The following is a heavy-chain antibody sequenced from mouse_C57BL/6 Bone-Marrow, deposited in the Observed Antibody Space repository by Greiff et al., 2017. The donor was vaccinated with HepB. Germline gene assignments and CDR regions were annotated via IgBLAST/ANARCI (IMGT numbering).Heavy chain of an antibody. Sequence: EVQGVESGEGLVKPGGSLKLSCAASGFTFSSYAMSWVRQTPEKRLEWVAYISSGGEYIYYADTVKGRFTISRDNARNTLYLQMSSLKSEDTAMYYCTRDPRWLLKAYWGQGTLVTVSA. CDR1: GFTFSSYA. V-gene: IGHV5-9-1*02. J-gene: IGHJ3*01. CDR2: ISSGGEYI. D-gene: IGHD2-3*01. CDR3: TRDPRWLLKAY.